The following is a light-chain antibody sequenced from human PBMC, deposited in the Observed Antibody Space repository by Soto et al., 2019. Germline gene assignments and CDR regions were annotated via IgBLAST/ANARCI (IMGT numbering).Light chain of an antibody. V-gene: IGKV4-1*01. Sequence: DIVMTQSPDALAVSLGDRATINCKSSQSVVYSSNNKNYLAWYQQKPGQPPKLLIYWASTRESGVPARFSGSGSGTDFTLTISSLQAEDVAVYYCQQYYTTPLTFGQGTRREI. CDR2: WAS. CDR3: QQYYTTPLT. J-gene: IGKJ5*01. CDR1: QSVVYSSNNKNY.